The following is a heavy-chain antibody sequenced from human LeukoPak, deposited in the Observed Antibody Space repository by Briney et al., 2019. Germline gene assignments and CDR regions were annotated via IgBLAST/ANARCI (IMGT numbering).Heavy chain of an antibody. D-gene: IGHD6-6*01. CDR1: GFTFSSYT. V-gene: IGHV3-48*04. J-gene: IGHJ4*02. CDR3: ASPAKYSDTWYFDY. Sequence: GGSLRLSCAASGFTFSSYTMNWVRQAPGKGLEWVSKISSSSSTIYYADSVKGRFTISRDNAKNSLYLQMNSLRAEDTAVYYCASPAKYSDTWYFDYWGQGTLVTVSS. CDR2: ISSSSSTI.